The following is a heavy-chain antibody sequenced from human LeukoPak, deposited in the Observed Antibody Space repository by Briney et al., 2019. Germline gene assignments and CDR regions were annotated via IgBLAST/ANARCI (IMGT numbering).Heavy chain of an antibody. V-gene: IGHV4-31*03. Sequence: NSSQTLSLTCTVAGGSISSGGYDWTWTRQHPGKGLEWIGHIYYSGSTYYNPSIKSRVRISVDTSKTQSSLKLNSVTAADTAVYYCARDRDGYNLDSWGQGTLVTVSS. CDR3: ARDRDGYNLDS. CDR1: GGSISSGGYD. J-gene: IGHJ5*01. D-gene: IGHD5-24*01. CDR2: IYYSGST.